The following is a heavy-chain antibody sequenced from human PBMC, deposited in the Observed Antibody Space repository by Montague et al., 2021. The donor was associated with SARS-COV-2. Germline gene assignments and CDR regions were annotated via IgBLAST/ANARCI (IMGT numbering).Heavy chain of an antibody. CDR3: ARGLWFGELLSLYYYGMDV. CDR2: TYYRSKWYN. D-gene: IGHD3-10*01. V-gene: IGHV6-1*01. J-gene: IGHJ6*02. Sequence: CAISGDSVSSNSAAWNWIRQSPSRGLEWLGRTYYRSKWYNDYAVSVKSRITINPDTSKIQFSLQLNSVTPEDTAVYYCARGLWFGELLSLYYYGMDVWGQGTTVTVSS. CDR1: GDSVSSNSAA.